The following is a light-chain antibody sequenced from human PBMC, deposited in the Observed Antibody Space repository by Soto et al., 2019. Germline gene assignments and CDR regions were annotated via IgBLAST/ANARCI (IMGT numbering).Light chain of an antibody. CDR1: SSDVGGYNY. Sequence: QAVLTQPASVSGSPGQSITISCTGTSSDVGGYNYVSWYQQHPGKAPKLMIYEVSTRPSGVSNRVSGSKFGNTASLTISGLLPEDEAHSYCSSSTNSAYVFGTGTKSPA. J-gene: IGLJ1*01. CDR3: SSSTNSAYV. V-gene: IGLV2-14*01. CDR2: EVS.